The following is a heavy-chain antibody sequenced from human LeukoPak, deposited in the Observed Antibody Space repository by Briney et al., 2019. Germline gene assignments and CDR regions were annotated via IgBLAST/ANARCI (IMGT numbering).Heavy chain of an antibody. CDR2: INHSGST. V-gene: IGHV4-34*01. J-gene: IGHJ6*03. Sequence: SETLSLTCAVYGGSFSGYYWSWIRQPPGKGLEWIGEINHSGSTNYNPSLKSRVTISVDTSKNQFSLKLSSVTAADTAVYYCARGYFFGYYYMDVWGKETTVTVSS. CDR1: GGSFSGYY. D-gene: IGHD2/OR15-2a*01. CDR3: ARGYFFGYYYMDV.